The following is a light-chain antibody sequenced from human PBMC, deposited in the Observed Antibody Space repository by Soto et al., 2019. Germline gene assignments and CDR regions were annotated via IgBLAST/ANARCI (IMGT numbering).Light chain of an antibody. J-gene: IGKJ5*01. V-gene: IGKV3-20*01. CDR3: QQYTGPPTT. CDR2: GAS. CDR1: QSVGSNY. Sequence: EMVLTQSPGTLSLSPGERATLSCRASQSVGSNYLAWCQQRPGQAPRLLIYGASTRAAGIPDRFSGSGSGTDFTLTITRLEPEDSAVYFCQQYTGPPTTFGQGTRLEIK.